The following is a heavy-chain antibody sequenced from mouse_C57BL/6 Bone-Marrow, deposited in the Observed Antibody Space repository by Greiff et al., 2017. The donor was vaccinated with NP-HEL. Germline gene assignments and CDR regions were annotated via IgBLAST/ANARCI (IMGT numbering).Heavy chain of an antibody. CDR2: IDPSDSYT. J-gene: IGHJ3*01. Sequence: QVQLKQPGAELVMPGASVKLSCKASGYTFTSYWMHWVKQRPGQGLEWIGEIDPSDSYTNYNQKFKGKSTLTVDKSSSTAYMQLSSLTSEDSAVYDCAGNWCAYWGQGTLVTVSA. CDR3: AGNWCAY. D-gene: IGHD2-1*01. V-gene: IGHV1-69*01. CDR1: GYTFTSYW.